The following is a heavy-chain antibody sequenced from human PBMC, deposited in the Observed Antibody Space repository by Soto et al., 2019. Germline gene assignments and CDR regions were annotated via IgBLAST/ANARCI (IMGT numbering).Heavy chain of an antibody. CDR3: ARDLAYCGGDCYPDY. CDR1: GGTFSSYT. Sequence: QVQLVQSGAEVKKPGSSVKVSCKASGGTFSSYTISWVRQAPGQGLEWMGRIIPILGIANDAQKFQGRVTITADKSTSTAYMELSSLRSEDTAVYYCARDLAYCGGDCYPDYWGQGTLVTVSS. D-gene: IGHD2-21*02. CDR2: IIPILGIA. V-gene: IGHV1-69*08. J-gene: IGHJ4*02.